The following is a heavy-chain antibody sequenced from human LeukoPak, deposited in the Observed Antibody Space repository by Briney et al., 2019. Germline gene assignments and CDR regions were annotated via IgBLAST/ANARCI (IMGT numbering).Heavy chain of an antibody. Sequence: GASVKVSCKASGYTFTSYDINWVRQATGQGLEWMGWMNPNSGNTGYAQKFQGRVTMTRNTSISTAYMELSSLRSEDTAVYYCARGSKYYDFWSGYYRASNWFDPWGQGTLVTVSP. CDR3: ARGSKYYDFWSGYYRASNWFDP. J-gene: IGHJ5*02. CDR2: MNPNSGNT. CDR1: GYTFTSYD. V-gene: IGHV1-8*01. D-gene: IGHD3-3*01.